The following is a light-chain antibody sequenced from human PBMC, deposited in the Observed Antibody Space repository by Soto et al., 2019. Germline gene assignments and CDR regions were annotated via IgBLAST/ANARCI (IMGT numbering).Light chain of an antibody. CDR1: SGSVASNY. CDR3: PSYDRSSLYV. J-gene: IGLJ1*01. Sequence: NFMLTQPHSVSESPGKTVTISCTGSSGSVASNYVHWYQRRPGSAPTIVIYGDNQRPSGVPDRFSGSIDSSSNSASLTISRLKAEDEADYFCPSYDRSSLYVFGTGTKVTVL. V-gene: IGLV6-57*02. CDR2: GDN.